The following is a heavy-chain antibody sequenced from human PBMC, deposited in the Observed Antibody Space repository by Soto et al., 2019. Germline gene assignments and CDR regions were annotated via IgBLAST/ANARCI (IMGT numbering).Heavy chain of an antibody. CDR3: ARTGGGFDY. J-gene: IGHJ4*02. V-gene: IGHV4-59*11. Sequence: PSETLSLTFTVSGGSISCHYWSWIRQPPGKGLEWIWHIYHNGDTVYNPSLKSRVTISIDTSRNQFSLKLTSVTAAHPAPYYSARTGGGFDYSRQGTLVTVPS. CDR1: GGSISCHY. D-gene: IGHD3-10*01. CDR2: IYHNGDT.